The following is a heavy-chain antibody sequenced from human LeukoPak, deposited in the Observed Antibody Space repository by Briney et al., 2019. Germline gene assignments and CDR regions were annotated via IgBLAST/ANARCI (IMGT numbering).Heavy chain of an antibody. J-gene: IGHJ4*02. Sequence: GGSLRLSCAASGFTFDDYAMHWVRQAPGKSLEWVSGISWNSGSIGYADSVKGRFTISRDNAKNSLYLQMNSLRAEDMALYYCPKGGGPAANSGQDYWGQGTLVTVSS. V-gene: IGHV3-9*03. D-gene: IGHD2-2*01. CDR3: PKGGGPAANSGQDY. CDR1: GFTFDDYA. CDR2: ISWNSGSI.